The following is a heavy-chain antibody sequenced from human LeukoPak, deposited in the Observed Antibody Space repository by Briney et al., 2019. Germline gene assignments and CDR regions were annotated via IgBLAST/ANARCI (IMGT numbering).Heavy chain of an antibody. J-gene: IGHJ4*02. V-gene: IGHV4-61*02. CDR2: IYTSGST. CDR1: GGSISSGSYY. D-gene: IGHD3-3*01. Sequence: SETLSLTCTVSGGSISSGSYYWSWIRQPAGKGLEWIGRIYTSGSTNYNPSLNSRVTISVDTSKNQFSLKLSSVTAADTAVYYCARLREIPVFGVVTKSTSYFDYWGQGTLVTVSS. CDR3: ARLREIPVFGVVTKSTSYFDY.